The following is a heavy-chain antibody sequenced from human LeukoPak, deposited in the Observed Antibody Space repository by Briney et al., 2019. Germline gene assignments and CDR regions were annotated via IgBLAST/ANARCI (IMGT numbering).Heavy chain of an antibody. J-gene: IGHJ5*02. V-gene: IGHV1-2*02. CDR3: ARGSSGWYIWFDP. Sequence: ASVKVSCKASGYTFTDYYVHWVRQAPGQGLEWMGWINPNSGGTDYAQKFQGRVTMTRDTSISTAYMELSRLRSDDTAVYYCARGSSGWYIWFDPWGQGTLVTVSS. D-gene: IGHD6-19*01. CDR1: GYTFTDYY. CDR2: INPNSGGT.